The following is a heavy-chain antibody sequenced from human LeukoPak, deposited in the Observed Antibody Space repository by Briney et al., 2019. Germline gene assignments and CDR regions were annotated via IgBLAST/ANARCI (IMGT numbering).Heavy chain of an antibody. CDR1: GGSISAYY. V-gene: IGHV4-4*07. J-gene: IGHJ5*02. D-gene: IGHD3-10*01. CDR2: IHTSGST. Sequence: SETLSLTCTVSGGSISAYYWSWIRQPAGKGLEWIGLIHTSGSTNYNPSLKSRVTMSVDTFKNQFSLKLSSVTAADTAVYYCARDMALHPYNWFDPWGQGTLVTVSS. CDR3: ARDMALHPYNWFDP.